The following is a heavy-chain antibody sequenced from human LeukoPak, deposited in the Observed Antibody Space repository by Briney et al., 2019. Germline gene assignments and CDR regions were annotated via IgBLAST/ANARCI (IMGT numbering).Heavy chain of an antibody. Sequence: KPGGSLRLSCAASGFTFSDYYMSWIRQAPGKGLEWVSYISSSGSTIYYADSVKGRFTISRDNAKNSLYLQMNSLRAEDTAVYYCVRDVYSNYDFDYWGQGTLVTVSS. V-gene: IGHV3-11*01. D-gene: IGHD4-4*01. CDR1: GFTFSDYY. CDR3: VRDVYSNYDFDY. J-gene: IGHJ4*02. CDR2: ISSSGSTI.